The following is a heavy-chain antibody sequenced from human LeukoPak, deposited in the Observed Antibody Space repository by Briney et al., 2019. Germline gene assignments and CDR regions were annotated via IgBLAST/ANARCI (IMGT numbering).Heavy chain of an antibody. CDR1: GFTFSSYW. CDR3: ARGITIFGVLRSPWFDP. CDR2: LNSDGSNT. V-gene: IGHV3-74*01. D-gene: IGHD3-3*01. Sequence: GGSLRLSCAVSGFTFSSYWMHWVRQAPGKGLVWVSRLNSDGSNTSYADSVKGRFTISRDNAKNTLYLQMNSLRAEDSAVYHCARGITIFGVLRSPWFDPWGQGTLVTVSS. J-gene: IGHJ5*02.